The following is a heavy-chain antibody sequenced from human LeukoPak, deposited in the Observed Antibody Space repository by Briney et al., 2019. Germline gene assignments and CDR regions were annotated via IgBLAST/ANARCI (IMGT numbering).Heavy chain of an antibody. CDR2: IYYSGAT. J-gene: IGHJ4*02. CDR1: GDSMSAAGYF. V-gene: IGHV4-31*03. Sequence: SETLSLTCTVSGDSMSAAGYFWSWIRQHPGKGLEWIGNIYYSGATFYNSSLKSRHTISVDTSKNQFSLKVTSVTAADTAVYYCARWSQSYFDNWGQGTLVTVAS. CDR3: ARWSQSYFDN.